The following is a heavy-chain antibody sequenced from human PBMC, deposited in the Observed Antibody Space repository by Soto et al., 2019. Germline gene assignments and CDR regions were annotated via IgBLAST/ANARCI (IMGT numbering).Heavy chain of an antibody. V-gene: IGHV5-51*01. CDR2: IYPGDSDT. CDR3: ARHGDLPYSSGWYKGDYYYGMDV. J-gene: IGHJ6*02. D-gene: IGHD6-19*01. CDR1: GYSFTSYW. Sequence: GESLKISCKGSGYSFTSYWIGWVRQMPGKGLEWMGIIYPGDSDTRYSPSFQGQVTISADKSISTAYLQWSSLKASDTAMYYCARHGDLPYSSGWYKGDYYYGMDVWGQGTTVTVSS.